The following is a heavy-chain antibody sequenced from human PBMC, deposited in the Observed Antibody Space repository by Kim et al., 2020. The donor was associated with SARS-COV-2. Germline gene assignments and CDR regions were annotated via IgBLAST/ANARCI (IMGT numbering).Heavy chain of an antibody. Sequence: ASVKVSCKASGYTSTKYGISWVRQAPGQGTEWMGWISAYNGNTNYAQKFQGRVTMTTDTFTTTVYMELRSLRSDDTAMYYCAGSPHYDSSGYKTYFDYWGQGTLVTVSS. CDR2: ISAYNGNT. CDR3: AGSPHYDSSGYKTYFDY. V-gene: IGHV1-18*01. J-gene: IGHJ4*02. D-gene: IGHD3-22*01. CDR1: GYTSTKYG.